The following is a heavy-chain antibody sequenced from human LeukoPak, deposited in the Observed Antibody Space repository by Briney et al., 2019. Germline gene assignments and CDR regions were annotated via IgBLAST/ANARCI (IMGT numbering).Heavy chain of an antibody. J-gene: IGHJ4*02. V-gene: IGHV3-48*04. CDR1: GFTFSSYS. D-gene: IGHD6-19*01. CDR2: ISGSSATI. CDR3: ARALIAVAGEDY. Sequence: GGSLRLSCAASGFTFSSYSMNWVRQAPGKGLEWVSYISGSSATIYYVDSVKGRFTISRDNAKNSLYLQMNSLRAEDTAVYYCARALIAVAGEDYWGQGTLVTVSS.